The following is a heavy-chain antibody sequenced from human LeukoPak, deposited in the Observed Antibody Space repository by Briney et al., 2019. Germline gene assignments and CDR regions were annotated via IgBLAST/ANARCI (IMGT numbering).Heavy chain of an antibody. D-gene: IGHD3-3*01. V-gene: IGHV4-39*01. CDR1: GASVSSGHYY. J-gene: IGHJ4*02. CDR2: IYSTGTT. CDR3: ARRKDFWSGLVNY. Sequence: SETLSLTCTVSGASVSSGHYYWGWIRQPPGKGLEWIGSIYSTGTTYYNPSLKSRVIISIDTSKNLFSLNLSSVTAADTSVYYCARRKDFWSGLVNYWGQGTLVTVSS.